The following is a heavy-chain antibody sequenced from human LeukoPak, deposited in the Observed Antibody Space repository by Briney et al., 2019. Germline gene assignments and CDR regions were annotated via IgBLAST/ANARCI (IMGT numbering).Heavy chain of an antibody. V-gene: IGHV4-34*01. CDR3: AIDTEYYFDY. Sequence: SETLSLTCAVYGGSFSGYYWSWIRQPPGKGLEWIGEINHSGSTNYNPSLKSRVTISVDTSKNQFSPKLSSVTAADTAVYYCAIDTEYYFDYWGQGTLVTVSS. CDR1: GGSFSGYY. J-gene: IGHJ4*02. CDR2: INHSGST.